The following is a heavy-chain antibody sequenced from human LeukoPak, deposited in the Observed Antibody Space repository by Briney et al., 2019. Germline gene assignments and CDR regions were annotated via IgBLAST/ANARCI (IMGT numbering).Heavy chain of an antibody. Sequence: PSETLSLTCTVSGGSISSYYWSWIRQPAGKGLEWIGRIYTSGSTNYNPSLKSRVTMSVDTSKNQFSLKLSSVTAADTAVYYCAREHCSSTSCDYLLYYLDYWGQGTLVTVSS. CDR3: AREHCSSTSCDYLLYYLDY. CDR2: IYTSGST. V-gene: IGHV4-4*07. J-gene: IGHJ4*02. D-gene: IGHD2-2*01. CDR1: GGSISSYY.